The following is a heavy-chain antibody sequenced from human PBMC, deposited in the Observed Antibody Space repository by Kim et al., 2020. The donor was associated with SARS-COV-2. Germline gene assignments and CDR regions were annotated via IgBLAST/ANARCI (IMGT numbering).Heavy chain of an antibody. Sequence: SPSFQGKVTISADKSISTAYLQWSSLKASDTAMYYCARYGVMVRGVGLDPWGQGTLVTVSS. CDR3: ARYGVMVRGVGLDP. D-gene: IGHD3-10*01. J-gene: IGHJ5*02. V-gene: IGHV5-51*01.